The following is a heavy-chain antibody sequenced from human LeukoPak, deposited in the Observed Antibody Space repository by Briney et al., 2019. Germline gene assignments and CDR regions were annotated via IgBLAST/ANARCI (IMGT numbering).Heavy chain of an antibody. CDR3: VRDRAHYTTVVAAATLDY. CDR1: GFTFSSYW. J-gene: IGHJ4*02. V-gene: IGHV3-74*03. Sequence: GGSLRLSCAASGFTFSSYWMHWVRQAPGKGLVWVSRINPDASSTKYAGSVKGRFTISRDKAKSTLYLQMNRLRAEDTAMYFCVRDRAHYTTVVAAATLDYWGRGILVTVSS. CDR2: INPDASST. D-gene: IGHD2-15*01.